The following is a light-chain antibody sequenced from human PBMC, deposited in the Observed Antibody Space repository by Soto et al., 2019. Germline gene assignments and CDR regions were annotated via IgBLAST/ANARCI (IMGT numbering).Light chain of an antibody. CDR2: EVS. Sequence: QSVLTQPASVSGSPGQSITISCTGTSSDVGGYNYVSWYQQHPGKAPKLMMYEVSNRPSGVSNRFSGSKSGNTASLTISGLQAEDEADYYCSSYTSSSTDVFGTGTKLTVL. CDR3: SSYTSSSTDV. V-gene: IGLV2-14*01. J-gene: IGLJ1*01. CDR1: SSDVGGYNY.